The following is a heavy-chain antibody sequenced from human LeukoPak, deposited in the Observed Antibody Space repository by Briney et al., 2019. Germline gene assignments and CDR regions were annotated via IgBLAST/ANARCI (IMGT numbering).Heavy chain of an antibody. D-gene: IGHD3-10*01. Sequence: SETLSLTCAVSGYSIGSGYYWGWIRQPPGKGLEWIGSIYHSGSTYYNPSLKSRVTISVDTSKNQFSLKLSSVTAADTAVYYCARSPPQLLWFGELLYPDYWGQGTLVTVSS. J-gene: IGHJ4*02. CDR1: GYSIGSGYY. CDR2: IYHSGST. CDR3: ARSPPQLLWFGELLYPDY. V-gene: IGHV4-38-2*01.